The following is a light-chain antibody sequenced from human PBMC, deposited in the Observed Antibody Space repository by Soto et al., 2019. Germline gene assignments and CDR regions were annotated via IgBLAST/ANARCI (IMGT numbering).Light chain of an antibody. V-gene: IGKV3-15*01. CDR1: QSVSSN. CDR3: KQYNNWPFT. CDR2: GAS. Sequence: EIVMTQSPATLSVSPGERATLSCRASQSVSSNLAWYQQKPGQAPRLLIYGASTRATGIPARFSGSGSVTEFTLTISGLQSEDFAVYCCKQYNNWPFTFGPGTKVDIK. J-gene: IGKJ3*01.